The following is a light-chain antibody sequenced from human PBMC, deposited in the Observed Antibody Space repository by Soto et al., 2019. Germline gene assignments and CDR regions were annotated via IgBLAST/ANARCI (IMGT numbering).Light chain of an antibody. J-gene: IGKJ1*01. V-gene: IGKV1-5*03. Sequence: DIQMTQSPSTLSGSVGDRVTITCRASQTISSWLAWYQQKPGKAPKLLIYKASTLKSGVPSRFSGSGPGTEFTLTISILQPDDFATYYCQHYNSYSEAFGQGTKVELK. CDR3: QHYNSYSEA. CDR2: KAS. CDR1: QTISSW.